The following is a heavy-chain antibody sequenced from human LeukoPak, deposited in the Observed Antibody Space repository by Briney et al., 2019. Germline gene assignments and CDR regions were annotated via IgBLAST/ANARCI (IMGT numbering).Heavy chain of an antibody. J-gene: IGHJ5*02. CDR1: GGSISSSSYY. CDR2: IYYSGST. D-gene: IGHD6-13*01. V-gene: IGHV4-39*07. CDR3: ARYSSSWMGSFDP. Sequence: SETLSLTCTVSGGSISSSSYYWGWIRQPPGKGLEWIGSIYYSGSTYYNPSLKSRVTISVDTSKNQFSLKLSSVTAADTAVYYCARYSSSWMGSFDPWGQGTLVTVSS.